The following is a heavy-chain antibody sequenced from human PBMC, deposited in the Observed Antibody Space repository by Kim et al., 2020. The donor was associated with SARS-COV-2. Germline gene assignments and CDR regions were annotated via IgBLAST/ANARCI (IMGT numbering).Heavy chain of an antibody. J-gene: IGHJ6*02. Sequence: GRFTIPRDNSKNTLYLQMNSLRDEDTAVYYCAKDQIGGWSGGYYYYGRDVWGQGTTVTVSS. V-gene: IGHV3-23*03. CDR3: AKDQIGGWSGGYYYYGRDV. D-gene: IGHD6-19*01.